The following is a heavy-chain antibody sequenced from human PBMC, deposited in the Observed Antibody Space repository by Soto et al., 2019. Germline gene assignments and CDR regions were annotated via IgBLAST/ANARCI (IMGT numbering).Heavy chain of an antibody. CDR1: VFTFTRYS. J-gene: IGHJ4*02. CDR2: ISSTTNYI. V-gene: IGHV3-21*06. CDR3: ARESEDLTSNFDY. Sequence: GGPLRLSVAAPVFTFTRYSMNWVREGPGKGLEWVSSISSTTNYIYYGDSMKGRFTISRDNAKNSLYLEMNSLRAEDTAVYYCARESEDLTSNFDYWGQGTLVTVSS.